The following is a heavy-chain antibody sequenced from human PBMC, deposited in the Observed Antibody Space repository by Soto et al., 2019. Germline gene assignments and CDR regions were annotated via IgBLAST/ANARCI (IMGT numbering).Heavy chain of an antibody. V-gene: IGHV1-69*19. D-gene: IGHD2-21*01. Sequence: QVQLVQSGAVVQRPGSSVRVSCKASGDTFGRNAIHWVRQAPGKGLEWMGGIIPMFPTTNYAPKFKGRLTMYADESTDTADMEMTSLTSEETAVYYCTKGGDSADYGYWGQGTLVTVSS. CDR2: IIPMFPTT. J-gene: IGHJ4*02. CDR3: TKGGDSADYGY. CDR1: GDTFGRNA.